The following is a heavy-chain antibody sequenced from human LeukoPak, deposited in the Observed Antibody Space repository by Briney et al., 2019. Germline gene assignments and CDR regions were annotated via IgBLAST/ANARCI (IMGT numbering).Heavy chain of an antibody. J-gene: IGHJ4*02. CDR3: ARVAYEYGDYYFDY. Sequence: GASVKVSCKTSGYTFTTYYMHWVRQAPGQGLEWMGIINPTTGVTNYAQKFQGRVSMTRDTSASTVYMELNSLRSEDTAVYYCARVAYEYGDYYFDYWGQGTLVTVSS. D-gene: IGHD4-17*01. V-gene: IGHV1-46*01. CDR1: GYTFTTYY. CDR2: INPTTGVT.